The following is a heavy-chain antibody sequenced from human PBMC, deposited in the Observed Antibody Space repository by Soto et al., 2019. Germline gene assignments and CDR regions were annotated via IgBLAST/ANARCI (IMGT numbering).Heavy chain of an antibody. CDR2: IYYSGTT. D-gene: IGHD3-10*01. Sequence: SQTLSLTCTVSGGSISSSSYYWAWVRQPPGKGLEWIGSIYYSGTTYYNPSLKSRVTISEDTSKNQFSLKLSSVTAADTAVYYCAKSIGLLSGYYYGMDVWGQGTTVTVSS. V-gene: IGHV4-39*01. CDR1: GGSISSSSYY. CDR3: AKSIGLLSGYYYGMDV. J-gene: IGHJ6*02.